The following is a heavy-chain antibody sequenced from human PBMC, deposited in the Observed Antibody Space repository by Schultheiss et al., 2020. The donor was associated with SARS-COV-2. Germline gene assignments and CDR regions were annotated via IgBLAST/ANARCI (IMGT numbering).Heavy chain of an antibody. J-gene: IGHJ5*02. D-gene: IGHD3-22*01. CDR2: IKEDGSEK. V-gene: IGHV3-7*01. CDR3: ARLSRSDYDNSGVPNFLDP. Sequence: GESLKISCGASGFSFDKSWMTWVRQAAGKGLEWVAHIKEDGSEKYYVESVKGGFTISRDNARNSLFLQMHSLRVEDTALYYCARLSRSDYDNSGVPNFLDPWGRGTLVTVSS. CDR1: GFSFDKSW.